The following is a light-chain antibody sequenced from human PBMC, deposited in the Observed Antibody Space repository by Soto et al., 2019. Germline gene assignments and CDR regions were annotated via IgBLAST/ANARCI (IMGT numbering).Light chain of an antibody. V-gene: IGKV1-39*01. CDR1: QNINTF. J-gene: IGKJ1*01. CDR3: QESYSASWT. CDR2: GTS. Sequence: DIQMTQSPSSLSAFVGDRVTITCRASQNINTFLNWYQQRPGKAPNLLIYGTSNLQSGVPSRFSGSGSGTEFTLPISSLQPEDFATYYCQESYSASWTFGHGTKVEIK.